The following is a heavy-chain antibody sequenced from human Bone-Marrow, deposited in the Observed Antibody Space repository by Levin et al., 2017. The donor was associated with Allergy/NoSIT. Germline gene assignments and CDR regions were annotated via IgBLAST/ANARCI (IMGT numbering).Heavy chain of an antibody. Sequence: GGSLRLSCAASGFTVSGYYLSWVRQAPGKGLEWVSTIYLAGRTYYTDPEQCQYTRCRDNANDTHYLHTNRLRADDTGVYYCARVRFPGYHGSGSYYNEYYFDSWGQGTLVTVSS. CDR1: GFTVSGYY. D-gene: IGHD3-10*01. CDR2: IYLAGRT. V-gene: IGHV3-53*01. CDR3: ARVRFPGYHGSGSYYNEYYFDS. J-gene: IGHJ4*02.